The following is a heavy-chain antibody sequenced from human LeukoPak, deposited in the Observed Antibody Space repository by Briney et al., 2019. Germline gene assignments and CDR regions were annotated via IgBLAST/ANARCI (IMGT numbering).Heavy chain of an antibody. CDR3: ARIQVAGPPRGASDY. Sequence: SETLSLTCAVSGGSISSSNWWSWVRQPPGKGLEWIGEIYHSGSTNYNPSLKSRVTISVDKSKNQFSLKLSSVTAADTAVYYCARIQVAGPPRGASDYWGQGTLVTVSS. CDR1: GGSISSSNW. J-gene: IGHJ4*02. CDR2: IYHSGST. V-gene: IGHV4-4*02. D-gene: IGHD6-19*01.